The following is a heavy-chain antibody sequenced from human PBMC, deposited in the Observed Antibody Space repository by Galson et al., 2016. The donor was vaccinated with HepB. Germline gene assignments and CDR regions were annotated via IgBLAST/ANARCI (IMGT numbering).Heavy chain of an antibody. D-gene: IGHD3-16*01. J-gene: IGHJ4*02. Sequence: LRLSCAASGFSFSTSGMSWVRQTPGRGLEWVSGITGSGGTTHYADSVKGRFTTSRDNSNNTLYLYMNSLRAGDTAVYYCGKHGGFDYWGQGALVTVSS. CDR1: GFSFSTSG. V-gene: IGHV3-23*01. CDR2: ITGSGGTT. CDR3: GKHGGFDY.